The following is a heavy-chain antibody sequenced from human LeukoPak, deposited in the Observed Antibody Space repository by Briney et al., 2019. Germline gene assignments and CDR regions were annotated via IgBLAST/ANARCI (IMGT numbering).Heavy chain of an antibody. D-gene: IGHD7-27*01. Sequence: PGGSLRLSGAASGFTSSSYSMNWVRQAPGKGLEWVSSISSSSSYIYYADSVKGRFTISRDNAKNSLYLQMNSLRAEDTAVYYCARAGDREYYFDYWGQGTLVTVSS. CDR3: ARAGDREYYFDY. V-gene: IGHV3-21*01. CDR1: GFTSSSYS. J-gene: IGHJ4*02. CDR2: ISSSSSYI.